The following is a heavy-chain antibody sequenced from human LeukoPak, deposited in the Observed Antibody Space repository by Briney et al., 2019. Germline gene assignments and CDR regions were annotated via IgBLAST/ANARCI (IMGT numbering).Heavy chain of an antibody. CDR1: GFTFSSYW. CDR2: INSDGSST. D-gene: IGHD2-21*02. J-gene: IGHJ4*02. Sequence: GGSLRLSCAASGFTFSSYWMHWVRQAPGKGLVWVSRINSDGSSTSYADSVKGRFTISRDHAKNTLYLQMNSLRAEDTAVYYCARSKGDCGGDCTYYFDYWGQGTLVTVSS. V-gene: IGHV3-74*01. CDR3: ARSKGDCGGDCTYYFDY.